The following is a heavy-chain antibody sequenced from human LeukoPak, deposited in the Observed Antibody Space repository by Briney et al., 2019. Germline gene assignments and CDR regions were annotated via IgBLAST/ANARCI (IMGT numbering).Heavy chain of an antibody. CDR1: GFTFSSYA. J-gene: IGHJ3*02. Sequence: PGGSLRLSCAASGFTFSSYAMSWVRQAQGQGLEWVSAISGSGGSTYYADSVKGRFTISRDNSKNTLYLQMNSLRAEDTAVYYCAKPAVYGDKHDAFDIWGQGTMVTVSS. CDR3: AKPAVYGDKHDAFDI. V-gene: IGHV3-23*01. D-gene: IGHD4-17*01. CDR2: ISGSGGST.